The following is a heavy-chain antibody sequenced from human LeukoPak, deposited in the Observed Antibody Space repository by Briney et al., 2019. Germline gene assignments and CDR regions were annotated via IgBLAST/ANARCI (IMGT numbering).Heavy chain of an antibody. CDR1: GGSFSGYY. CDR3: ARGNWKIYYYYYMDV. Sequence: SETLSLTCAVYGGSFSGYYWSWIRQPPGKGLEWIGEINHSGSTNYNPSLKSRVTISVDTSKNQFSLKLSSVTAADTAVYYCARGNWKIYYYYYMDVWGKGTTVTVSS. J-gene: IGHJ6*03. D-gene: IGHD1-1*01. V-gene: IGHV4-34*01. CDR2: INHSGST.